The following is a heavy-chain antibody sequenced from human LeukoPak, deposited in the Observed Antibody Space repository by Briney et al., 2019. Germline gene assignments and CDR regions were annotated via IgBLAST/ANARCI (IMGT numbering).Heavy chain of an antibody. Sequence: PGGSLRLSCAASGFTFSSYAMSWVRQAPGKGLEWVSAISGSGGSTYYADSVKGRFTISRDNSKNTLYLQMNRLRAGDTAVYYCAKDGEYCSGGSCSKYYYDSSGYYYPAFDYWGQGTLVTVSS. D-gene: IGHD3-22*01. CDR2: ISGSGGST. V-gene: IGHV3-23*01. CDR3: AKDGEYCSGGSCSKYYYDSSGYYYPAFDY. J-gene: IGHJ4*02. CDR1: GFTFSSYA.